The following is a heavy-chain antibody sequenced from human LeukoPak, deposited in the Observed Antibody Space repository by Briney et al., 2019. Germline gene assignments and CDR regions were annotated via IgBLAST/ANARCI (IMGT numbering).Heavy chain of an antibody. D-gene: IGHD5-18*01. J-gene: IGHJ3*01. V-gene: IGHV3-30*04. CDR3: AREVYSYALDALDL. CDR1: GFRFNNYA. Sequence: PGGSLRLSCAASGFRFNNYAMHWVRQPPGTGLEWVAVISMDGIQEYYADSVKGRFSISRDNSKNTLYLQMNSLRSEDTAVYYCAREVYSYALDALDLWGKGTMVTVSS. CDR2: ISMDGIQE.